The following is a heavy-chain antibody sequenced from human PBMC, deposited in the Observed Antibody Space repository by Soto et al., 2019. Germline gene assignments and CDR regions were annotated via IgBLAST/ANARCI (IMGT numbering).Heavy chain of an antibody. Sequence: LVESGGGLVYPGGSLTLSCVGSGFRFSEHSMNWVRQAPGKGLQWVSYISSSSDSTYYADSVKGRFTVSRDNAKNALFLQMNSLRDDDPATYYCARLPKGSLVTAWGQGVRVTVSS. CDR3: ARLPKGSLVTA. J-gene: IGHJ4*02. CDR1: GFRFSEHS. V-gene: IGHV3-48*02. D-gene: IGHD2-21*02. CDR2: ISSSSDST.